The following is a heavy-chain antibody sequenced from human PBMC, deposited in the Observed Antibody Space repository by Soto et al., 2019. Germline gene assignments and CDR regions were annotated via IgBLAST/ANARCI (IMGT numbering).Heavy chain of an antibody. J-gene: IGHJ6*02. D-gene: IGHD4-17*01. CDR3: AKEHTGPYYYYYGMDV. Sequence: GGSLRLSCAASGFTFSSYGMHWVRQAPGKGLEWVAVISYDGSNKYYADSVKGRFTISRDNSKNTLYLQMNSLRAEDTAVYYCAKEHTGPYYYYYGMDVWGQGTTVTVSS. V-gene: IGHV3-30*18. CDR1: GFTFSSYG. CDR2: ISYDGSNK.